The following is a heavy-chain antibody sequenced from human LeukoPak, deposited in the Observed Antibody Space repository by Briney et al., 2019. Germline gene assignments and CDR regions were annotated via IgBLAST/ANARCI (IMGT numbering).Heavy chain of an antibody. CDR1: GFTFSSYE. CDR2: ISSSGSTI. CDR3: AKRHEMATMSIDY. J-gene: IGHJ4*02. V-gene: IGHV3-48*03. D-gene: IGHD5-24*01. Sequence: GGSLRLSCAASGFTFSSYEMNWVRQAPGKGLERVSYISSSGSTIYYADSVKGRFTISRDKSKNTLYLQMNSLTAEDTAVYYCAKRHEMATMSIDYWGQGTLVTVSS.